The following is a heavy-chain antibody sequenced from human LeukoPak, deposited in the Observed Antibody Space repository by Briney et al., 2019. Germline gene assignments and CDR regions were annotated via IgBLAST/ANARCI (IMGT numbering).Heavy chain of an antibody. CDR3: AKAPPYYSDSSGYFQH. Sequence: GRSLRLSCAASGYTFDDSAMHWVRQVPGKGLEWVSGISWNSGIIDYADSVKGRFTISRDNAKNSLYLQMNNLRPDDTAFYYCAKAPPYYSDSSGYFQHWGQGTLVTVSS. CDR2: ISWNSGII. J-gene: IGHJ1*01. D-gene: IGHD3-22*01. CDR1: GYTFDDSA. V-gene: IGHV3-9*01.